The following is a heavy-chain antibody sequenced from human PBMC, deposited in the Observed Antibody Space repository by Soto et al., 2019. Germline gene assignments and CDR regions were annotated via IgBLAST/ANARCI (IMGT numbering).Heavy chain of an antibody. D-gene: IGHD3-10*01. CDR1: GFSLRSDW. V-gene: IGHV3-7*01. Sequence: GGSLRLSCAAIGFSLRSDWMAWVRQIPGKGPEFVANIKEDGSVKNYVDSVKGRFSISRDNDKNSLYLQMNSLRAEDTAVYYCGTDRWGGAFDMWGQGTTVAVSS. J-gene: IGHJ3*02. CDR3: GTDRWGGAFDM. CDR2: IKEDGSVK.